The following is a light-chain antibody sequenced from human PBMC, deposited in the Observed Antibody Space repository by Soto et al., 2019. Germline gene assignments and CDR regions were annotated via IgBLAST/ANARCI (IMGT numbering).Light chain of an antibody. J-gene: IGKJ1*01. V-gene: IGKV3-15*01. CDR3: QQYNDWPRT. CDR2: GAS. Sequence: DIEMTQSPGTLSVSPGERATLSCRASQSVSSNLAWYQQKPGQAPRLLIYGASTRATGIPARFSGSGSGTDFTLTISSLQSEDFAVYSCQQYNDWPRTFGRGTKVEIK. CDR1: QSVSSN.